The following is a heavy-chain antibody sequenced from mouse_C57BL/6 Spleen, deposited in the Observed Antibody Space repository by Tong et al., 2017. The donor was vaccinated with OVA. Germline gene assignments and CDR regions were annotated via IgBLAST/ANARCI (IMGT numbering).Heavy chain of an antibody. Sequence: SGYTFTSYWMHWVKQRPGQGLEWIGEINPSNGRTNYNEKFKSKATLTADRSSRTGYMPLGSLPSEAASVNYCARSDWDGYAMDYWGQGTSVTVSS. D-gene: IGHD4-1*01. V-gene: IGHV1S81*02. CDR3: ARSDWDGYAMDY. CDR1: GYTFTSYW. CDR2: INPSNGRT. J-gene: IGHJ4*01.